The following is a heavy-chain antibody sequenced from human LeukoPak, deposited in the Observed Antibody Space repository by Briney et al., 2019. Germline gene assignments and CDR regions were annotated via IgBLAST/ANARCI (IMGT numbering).Heavy chain of an antibody. CDR2: IYYSGST. Sequence: SETLSLTCTVSGGSISSYYWSWIRQPPGKGLEWIGYIYYSGSTNYNPSLKSRVTISVDTSKNQFSLKLSSVTAADTAVYYCARLRPTMIVVANHFDYWGQGTLVTVSS. J-gene: IGHJ4*02. CDR1: GGSISSYY. D-gene: IGHD3-22*01. V-gene: IGHV4-59*01. CDR3: ARLRPTMIVVANHFDY.